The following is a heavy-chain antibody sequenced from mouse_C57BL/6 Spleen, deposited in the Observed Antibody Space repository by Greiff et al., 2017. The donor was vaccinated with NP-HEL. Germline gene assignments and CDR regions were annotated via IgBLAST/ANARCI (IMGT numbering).Heavy chain of an antibody. Sequence: VQLHQSGAELVRPGASVTLSCKASGYTFTDYEMHWVKQTPVHGLEWIGAIDPETGGTAYNQKFKGKAILTADKSSSTAYMELRSLTSEDSAVYYCTRPWFAYWGQGTLVTVSA. V-gene: IGHV1-15*01. CDR3: TRPWFAY. J-gene: IGHJ3*01. CDR2: IDPETGGT. CDR1: GYTFTDYE.